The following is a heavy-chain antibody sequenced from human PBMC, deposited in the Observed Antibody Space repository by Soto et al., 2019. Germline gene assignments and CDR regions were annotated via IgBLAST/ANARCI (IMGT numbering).Heavy chain of an antibody. V-gene: IGHV3-48*04. J-gene: IGHJ4*02. CDR2: ISSSSST. CDR3: AKPTYSSSWSPFDY. CDR1: GFTFSTYS. Sequence: GGSLRLSCAASGFTFSTYSMNWVRQAPGKGLEWVSYISSSSSTGYADSVKGRFTISRDNAKNSLYLQMNSLRAEDTALYYCAKPTYSSSWSPFDYWGQGTLVTVSS. D-gene: IGHD6-13*01.